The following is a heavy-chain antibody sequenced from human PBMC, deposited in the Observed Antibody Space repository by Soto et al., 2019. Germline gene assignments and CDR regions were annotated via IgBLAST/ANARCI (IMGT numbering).Heavy chain of an antibody. CDR3: TLGRDSSGYYYNY. D-gene: IGHD3-22*01. V-gene: IGHV3-30*03. J-gene: IGHJ4*02. CDR1: GFTFSSYG. Sequence: QVQLVESGGGVVQPGRSLRLSCAASGFTFSSYGMHWVRQAPGKGLEWVAVISYDGRNKYYADSVKGRFTISRDNSKNTLYLQMNSLRAEDTAVYYCTLGRDSSGYYYNYWGPGSLVTVSS. CDR2: ISYDGRNK.